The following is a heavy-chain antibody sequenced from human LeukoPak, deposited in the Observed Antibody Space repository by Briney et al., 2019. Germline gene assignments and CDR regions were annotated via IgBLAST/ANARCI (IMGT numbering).Heavy chain of an antibody. CDR3: ARSNWAYYFDY. V-gene: IGHV4-38-2*01. D-gene: IGHD7-27*01. J-gene: IGHJ4*02. CDR2: IYHSGST. Sequence: PSETLSLACAVSGYSLGSGYYWGWIRQPPGKGLEWIGSIYHSGSTYYNPSLKSRVTISVDTSKHQFSLKLSSVTAADTAVYYCARSNWAYYFDYWGQGTLVTVSS. CDR1: GYSLGSGYY.